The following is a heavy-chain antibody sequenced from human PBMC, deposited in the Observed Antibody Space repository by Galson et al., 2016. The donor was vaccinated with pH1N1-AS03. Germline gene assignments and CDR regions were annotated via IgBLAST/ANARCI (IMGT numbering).Heavy chain of an antibody. CDR3: ARRSAAVSGTGCVDV. CDR1: GFTFRTYG. Sequence: LRLSCAASGFTFRTYGMNWVRQAPGKGLEWVSSISSSSSYIYYADSVKGRFTISRNNARNSLYLQMNSLRAEDTAVYYCARRSAAVSGTGCVDVWGQGTTVTVSS. CDR2: ISSSSSYI. V-gene: IGHV3-21*01. J-gene: IGHJ6*02. D-gene: IGHD6-19*01.